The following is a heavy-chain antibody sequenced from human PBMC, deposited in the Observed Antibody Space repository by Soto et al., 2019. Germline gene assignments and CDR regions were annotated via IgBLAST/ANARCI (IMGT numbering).Heavy chain of an antibody. CDR2: IYYSGST. D-gene: IGHD1-26*01. V-gene: IGHV4-59*01. CDR1: GGSISSYY. J-gene: IGHJ4*02. CDR3: ARPDSGSYPHETGDY. Sequence: SETLSLTCTVSGGSISSYYWSWIRQPPGKGLEWIGYIYYSGSTNYNPSLKSRVTISVDTSKNQFSLKLSSVTAADTAVYYCARPDSGSYPHETGDYWGQGTLVTVSS.